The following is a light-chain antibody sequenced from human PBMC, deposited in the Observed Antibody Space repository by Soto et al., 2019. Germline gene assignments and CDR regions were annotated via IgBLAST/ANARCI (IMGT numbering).Light chain of an antibody. CDR1: QSVSSNY. Sequence: EIALTQAPDTLSASPGFRATCYWRTSQSVSSNYLAWYQQKPGQAPRLLIYGAFKRATGIPDRFSGSGSGTDFTLTISRMEPEDFAVYFCQQDGSPTRTFRQGTKVEIK. CDR2: GAF. CDR3: QQDGSPTRT. J-gene: IGKJ1*01. V-gene: IGKV3-20*01.